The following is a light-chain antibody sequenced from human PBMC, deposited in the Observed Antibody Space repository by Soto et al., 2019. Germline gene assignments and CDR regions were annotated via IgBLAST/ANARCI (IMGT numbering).Light chain of an antibody. CDR1: QSVLFSSDNKNY. V-gene: IGKV4-1*01. CDR3: QQYYSTPPT. Sequence: DVVLTRSPDSLAVSLGERAAINCKSSQSVLFSSDNKNYLAWYQQKPGQPPKLLIYWASTRESGVPDRFSGSGSGTDFTLTISSLQAEDVAVYYCQQYYSTPPTFGQGTKVDIK. J-gene: IGKJ1*01. CDR2: WAS.